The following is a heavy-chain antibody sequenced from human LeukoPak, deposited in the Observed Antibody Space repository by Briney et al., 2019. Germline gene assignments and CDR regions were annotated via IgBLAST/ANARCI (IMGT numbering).Heavy chain of an antibody. CDR2: SSSSGSAI. Sequence: PGGSLRLSCAASGFTFSSYEMNWLRQAPGKGLEWVSKSSSSGSAIYYADSVRGRVTISTDSAKSSLNLQKNSLRVEDTAVYYCARGGSLGYWGQGALVTLSS. CDR3: ARGGSLGY. CDR1: GFTFSSYE. D-gene: IGHD6-19*01. V-gene: IGHV3-48*03. J-gene: IGHJ4*02.